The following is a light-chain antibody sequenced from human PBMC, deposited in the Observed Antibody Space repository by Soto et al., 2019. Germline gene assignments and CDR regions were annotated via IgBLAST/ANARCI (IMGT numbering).Light chain of an antibody. J-gene: IGKJ4*01. CDR1: QSVSRF. CDR2: GAS. CDR3: HQRSSWPLT. V-gene: IGKV3-11*01. Sequence: EIVLTQSPATLSLSPGEGAALSCRASQSVSRFLAWYQQKPGQAPRLLIYGASNRATGIPTRFSGSGSGTDFTLTISSLEAEDFALYYCHQRSSWPLTFGGGTKVAI.